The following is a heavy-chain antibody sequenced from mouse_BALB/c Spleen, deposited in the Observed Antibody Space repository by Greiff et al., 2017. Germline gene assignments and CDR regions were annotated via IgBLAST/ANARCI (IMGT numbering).Heavy chain of an antibody. J-gene: IGHJ2*01. CDR3: ARKLITRYYFDY. V-gene: IGHV3-8*02. Sequence: EVKLVESGPSLVKPSQTLSLTCSVTGDSITSGYWNWIRKFPGNKLEYMGYISYSGSTYYNPSLKSRISITRDTSKNQYYLQLNSVTTEDTATYYCARKLITRYYFDYWGQGTTLTVSS. D-gene: IGHD2-4*01. CDR2: ISYSGST. CDR1: GDSITSGY.